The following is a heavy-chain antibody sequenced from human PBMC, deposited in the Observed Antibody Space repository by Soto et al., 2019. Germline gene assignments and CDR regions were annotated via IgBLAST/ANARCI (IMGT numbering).Heavy chain of an antibody. Sequence: VQLVESGGGLFKPGGTLRLSCAASGFTFSDYNMTWIRQAPGKGLEGVSYISGGGGSTYYADSVKGRFTISRDNAKDSVSLQMNSLRAEDTAVYYCLSLRYAFRRMGVWVQGTTVSVSS. D-gene: IGHD3-16*01. V-gene: IGHV3-11*01. CDR2: ISGGGGST. CDR3: LSLRYAFRRMGV. CDR1: GFTFSDYN. J-gene: IGHJ6*02.